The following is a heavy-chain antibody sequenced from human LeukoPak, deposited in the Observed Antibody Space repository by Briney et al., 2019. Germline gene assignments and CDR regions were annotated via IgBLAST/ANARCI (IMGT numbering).Heavy chain of an antibody. CDR2: ISSSSSYI. J-gene: IGHJ5*02. Sequence: GGSLRLSCAASGFTFSSYSMNWVRQAPGKGLEWVSSISSSSSYIYYADSMKGRFTISRDNAKNSLYLQMNSLRAEDTAVYYCARVLYWELAWYNWFDPWGQGTLVTVSS. CDR3: ARVLYWELAWYNWFDP. V-gene: IGHV3-21*01. D-gene: IGHD1-26*01. CDR1: GFTFSSYS.